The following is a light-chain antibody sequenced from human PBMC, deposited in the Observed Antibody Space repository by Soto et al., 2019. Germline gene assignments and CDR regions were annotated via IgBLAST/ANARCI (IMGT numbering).Light chain of an antibody. CDR1: QSVSSY. CDR2: DAS. CDR3: QQRSNWLSVT. V-gene: IGKV3-11*01. Sequence: EIVLTQSPATLSLSPGEEATLSCRSSQSVSSYLAWYQQKPGQAPRLLIYDASNRATGIPARFSGSGSGTDFTLTISSLEPEDFAVYYCQQRSNWLSVTFGQGTQLEIK. J-gene: IGKJ5*01.